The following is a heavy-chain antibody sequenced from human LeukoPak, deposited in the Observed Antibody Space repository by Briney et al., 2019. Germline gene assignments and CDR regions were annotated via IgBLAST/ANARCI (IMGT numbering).Heavy chain of an antibody. J-gene: IGHJ4*02. CDR3: AKAVAGTWLYFDY. V-gene: IGHV3-23*01. D-gene: IGHD6-19*01. Sequence: GGSLRLSCTASGFTFGDYAMSWVRQAPGKGLEWVSAISGSGGSTFYADSVKGRFTISRDNSKNTLYLQLNSLSAEDTAVYYCAKAVAGTWLYFDYWGQGTLVTVSP. CDR2: ISGSGGST. CDR1: GFTFGDYA.